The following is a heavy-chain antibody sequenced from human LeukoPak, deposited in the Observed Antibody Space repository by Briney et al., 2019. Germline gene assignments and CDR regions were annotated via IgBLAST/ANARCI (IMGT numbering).Heavy chain of an antibody. CDR3: ARCPSSGWYLEYWYFDL. D-gene: IGHD6-19*01. J-gene: IGHJ2*01. CDR1: GRSISSSSYY. Sequence: PSETLSLTCTVSGRSISSSSYYSGWIRQPPGKGLEWIVSIYYSGSTYYNPSLKSRVTIYVDTSKNQFSLKLSSVTAADTAVYYCARCPSSGWYLEYWYFDLWGRGTLVTVSS. CDR2: IYYSGST. V-gene: IGHV4-39*01.